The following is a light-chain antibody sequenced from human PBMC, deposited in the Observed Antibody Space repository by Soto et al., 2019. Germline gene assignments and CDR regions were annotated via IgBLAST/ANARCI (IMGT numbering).Light chain of an antibody. V-gene: IGKV3D-11*01. Sequence: EIVLTQSPATLSLSPGERATLSCRASQGVSSYLAWYQQKPGQAPRLLIYDASNRATGIPARFSGSGPGTDFTLTISRRGAEDFVVYDCQRALTFGGGTKVEIK. CDR3: QRALT. J-gene: IGKJ4*01. CDR2: DAS. CDR1: QGVSSY.